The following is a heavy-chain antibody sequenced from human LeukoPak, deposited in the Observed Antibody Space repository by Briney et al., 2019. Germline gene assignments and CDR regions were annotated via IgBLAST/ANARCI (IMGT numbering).Heavy chain of an antibody. J-gene: IGHJ6*03. Sequence: GGSLRLSCAASGFTFSSYWMSWVRQAPGKGLEWVANIKQDGSAKYYVDSVKGRFTISRVNAKNSLYLQMNSLRAEDTAVYYCARVRGIVVVPAAIRLNYYMDVWGKGTTVTVSS. V-gene: IGHV3-7*01. CDR1: GFTFSSYW. CDR3: ARVRGIVVVPAAIRLNYYMDV. D-gene: IGHD2-2*01. CDR2: IKQDGSAK.